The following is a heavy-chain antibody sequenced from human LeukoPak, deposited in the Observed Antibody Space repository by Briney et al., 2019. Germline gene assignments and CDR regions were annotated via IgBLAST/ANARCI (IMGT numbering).Heavy chain of an antibody. CDR1: GYTFTSYD. Sequence: PEASVKVSCKASGYTFTSYDINWVRQAPGQGLEWMGWISAYNGNTNYAQKLQGRVTMTTDTSTSTAYMELRSLRSDDTAVYYCARAPLYHYYMDVWGKGTTVTVSS. CDR3: ARAPLYHYYMDV. V-gene: IGHV1-18*01. J-gene: IGHJ6*03. CDR2: ISAYNGNT.